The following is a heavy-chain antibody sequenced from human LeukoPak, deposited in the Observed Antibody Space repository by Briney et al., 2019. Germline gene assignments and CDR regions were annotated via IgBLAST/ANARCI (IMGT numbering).Heavy chain of an antibody. Sequence: GGSLRLSCAASGFTFRSYAMSWVRQAPGKGLEWVSAISGSGGSTYYADSVKGRFTISRDNSKNTLYLQMNSLRAEDTAVYYCAKGPDDYGDDPDAFDIWGQGTMVTVSS. D-gene: IGHD4-17*01. CDR3: AKGPDDYGDDPDAFDI. J-gene: IGHJ3*02. V-gene: IGHV3-23*01. CDR1: GFTFRSYA. CDR2: ISGSGGST.